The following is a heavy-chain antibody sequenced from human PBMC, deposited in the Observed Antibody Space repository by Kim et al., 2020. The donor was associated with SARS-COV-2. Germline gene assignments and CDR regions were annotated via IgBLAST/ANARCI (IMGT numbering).Heavy chain of an antibody. V-gene: IGHV3-7*03. J-gene: IGHJ6*02. CDR3: ARSLIWNYLYYYYGMDV. CDR1: GFTFSSYW. D-gene: IGHD1-7*01. CDR2: IKQDGSEK. Sequence: GGSLRLSCAASGFTFSSYWMSWVRQAPGKGLEWVANIKQDGSEKYYVDSVKGRFTISRDNAKNSLYLQMNSLRAEDTAVYYCARSLIWNYLYYYYGMDVWGQGTTVTVSS.